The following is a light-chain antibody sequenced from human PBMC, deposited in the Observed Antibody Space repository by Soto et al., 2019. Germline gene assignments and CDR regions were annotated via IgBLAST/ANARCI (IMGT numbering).Light chain of an antibody. V-gene: IGLV2-14*01. CDR3: SSYTSSSPYV. J-gene: IGLJ1*01. CDR2: DVS. Sequence: QSALTQPASVSGFPGQSITISCTGTSSDVGGYNYVSWYQQHPGKAPKLMIYDVSNRPSGVSNRFSGSKSGNTASLTISGLQAEDEADYYCSSYTSSSPYVFGNGTKVTVL. CDR1: SSDVGGYNY.